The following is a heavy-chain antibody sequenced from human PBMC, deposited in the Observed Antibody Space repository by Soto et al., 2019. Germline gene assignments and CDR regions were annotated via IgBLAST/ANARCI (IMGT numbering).Heavy chain of an antibody. V-gene: IGHV3-23*01. D-gene: IGHD6-13*01. CDR3: AKDGEIAAAGVPPDYFDY. CDR1: GFTFSSYA. CDR2: ISGSGGST. J-gene: IGHJ4*02. Sequence: GGSLRLSCAASGFTFSSYAMSWVRQAPGKGLEWVSAISGSGGSTYYADSVKGRFTISRDNSKNTLYLQMNSLRAEDTAVYYCAKDGEIAAAGVPPDYFDYWGQGTLVTVSS.